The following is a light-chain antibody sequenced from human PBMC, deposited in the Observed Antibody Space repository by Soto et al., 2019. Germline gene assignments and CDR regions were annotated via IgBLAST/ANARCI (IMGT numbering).Light chain of an antibody. J-gene: IGKJ4*01. CDR3: QQRSNWLT. Sequence: EIVLTQSPATQSLSPGERATLSCRASQSVSSYLAWYQQKPGPAPRLLIYDASNRATRIPARFSGSGSGTDFTLTISSLEPEDFAVYYCQQRSNWLTFGGGTKVEIK. CDR2: DAS. V-gene: IGKV3-11*01. CDR1: QSVSSY.